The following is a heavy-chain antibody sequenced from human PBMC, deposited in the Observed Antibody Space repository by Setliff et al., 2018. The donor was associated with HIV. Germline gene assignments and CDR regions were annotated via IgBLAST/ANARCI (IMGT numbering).Heavy chain of an antibody. CDR1: GGSISGYY. CDR3: ARGGLGVVGAIDY. J-gene: IGHJ4*02. CDR2: IYSSGST. D-gene: IGHD2-15*01. V-gene: IGHV4-4*09. Sequence: SSETLSLTCTVSGGSISGYYWSWIRQPPGRGLEWIGYIYSSGSTNFNPPLQSRVTISVDTSKNQFSLKLSSVTAADTAVYYCARGGLGVVGAIDYWSQGTLVTVSS.